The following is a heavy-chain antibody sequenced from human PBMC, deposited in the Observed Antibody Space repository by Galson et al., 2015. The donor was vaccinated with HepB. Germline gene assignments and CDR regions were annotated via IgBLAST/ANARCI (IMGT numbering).Heavy chain of an antibody. D-gene: IGHD1-14*01. V-gene: IGHV1-69*04. CDR2: IIPILGIA. J-gene: IGHJ3*02. CDR1: GGTFSSYA. CDR3: ARTPRSTGAFDI. Sequence: SVKVSCKASGGTFSSYAISWVRQAPGQGLEWMGRIIPILGIANYAQKFQGRVTITRDTSASTAYMELRSLRSDDTAVYYCARTPRSTGAFDIWGQGTMVTVSS.